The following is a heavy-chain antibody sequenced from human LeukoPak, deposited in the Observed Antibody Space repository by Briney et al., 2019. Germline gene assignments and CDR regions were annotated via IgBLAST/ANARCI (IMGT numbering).Heavy chain of an antibody. V-gene: IGHV3-23*01. CDR3: ARERLRTKSFDY. J-gene: IGHJ4*02. D-gene: IGHD4-17*01. Sequence: PGGSLRLSCTASGFTFSNYPINFVRQAPGKGLDWVSAISGSGATIYYADAVRGRFTISRDNSKNTLYLQMNSLRAEDTAVYYCARERLRTKSFDYWGQGTLVTVSS. CDR1: GFTFSNYP. CDR2: ISGSGATI.